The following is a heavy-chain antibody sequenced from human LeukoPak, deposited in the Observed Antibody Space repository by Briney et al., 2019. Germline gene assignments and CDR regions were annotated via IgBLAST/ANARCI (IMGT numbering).Heavy chain of an antibody. V-gene: IGHV3-23*01. CDR1: GFSFNTYA. Sequence: GGSLRLSCVASGFSFNTYAMSWVRQAPGKGLEWVSGFTTAGDTTHYADSVKGRFTVSRDNSKNTQYLEMNSLRADDTAVYFCAKVRTTGYSTFDYWGQGTLVTVSS. J-gene: IGHJ4*02. D-gene: IGHD3-9*01. CDR3: AKVRTTGYSTFDY. CDR2: FTTAGDTT.